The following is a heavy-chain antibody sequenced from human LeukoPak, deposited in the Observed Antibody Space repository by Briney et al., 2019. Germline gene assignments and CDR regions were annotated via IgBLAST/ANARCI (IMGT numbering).Heavy chain of an antibody. CDR3: AKRFSDYGMDV. V-gene: IGHV5-51*01. J-gene: IGHJ6*02. CDR2: IDPDDSET. CDR1: GYPFSNYW. D-gene: IGHD3-3*02. Sequence: KPGESLKISCKASGYPFSNYWIAWVRQMPGKGLEWMGIIDPDDSETGCSPSFQGQVTISVDKSISTAFLQWSSLKASDTAIYYCAKRFSDYGMDVWGQGTTVTVSS.